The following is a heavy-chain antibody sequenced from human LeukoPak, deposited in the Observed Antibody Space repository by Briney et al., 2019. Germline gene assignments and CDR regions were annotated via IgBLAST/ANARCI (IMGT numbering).Heavy chain of an antibody. V-gene: IGHV4-34*01. J-gene: IGHJ4*02. CDR1: GGSFSGYY. D-gene: IGHD4-17*01. CDR3: AREGPDYGDVFSGVDY. CDR2: INHSGST. Sequence: SETLSLTCAVYGGSFSGYYWSWIRQPPGKGLEWIGEINHSGSTNYNPSLKSRVTISVDTSKNQFSLKLSSVTAADTAVYYCAREGPDYGDVFSGVDYWGQGTLVTVSS.